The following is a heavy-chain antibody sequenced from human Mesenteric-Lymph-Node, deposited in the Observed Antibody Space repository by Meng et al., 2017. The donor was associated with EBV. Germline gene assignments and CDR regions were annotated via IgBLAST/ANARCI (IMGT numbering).Heavy chain of an antibody. V-gene: IGHV1-69*01. J-gene: IGHJ4*02. CDR3: ARSYSNDYYFDY. CDR1: GGTFSSYA. D-gene: IGHD4-11*01. Sequence: QVQRVQSGAEVEKPGSSVKVSCKASGGTFSSYAISWVRQAPGQGLEWMGGIIPIFGTANYAQKFQGRVTITADESTSTTYMELSSLRSEDTAVYYCARSYSNDYYFDYWGQGTLVTVSS. CDR2: IIPIFGTA.